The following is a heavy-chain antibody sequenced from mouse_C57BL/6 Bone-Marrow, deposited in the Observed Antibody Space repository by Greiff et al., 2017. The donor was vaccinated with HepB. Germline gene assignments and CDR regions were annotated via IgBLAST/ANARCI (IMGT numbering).Heavy chain of an antibody. D-gene: IGHD2-2*01. CDR3: ARESRGYAGFAY. CDR1: GYTFTSYG. Sequence: VQLQESGAELARPGASVKLSCKASGYTFTSYGIRWVKQRTGQGLEWIGEIYPRSGDTYYNEKFKGKATLTADKSSSTAYMELRSLTSEDSAVYVCARESRGYAGFAYWGQGTLVTVSA. J-gene: IGHJ3*01. V-gene: IGHV1-81*01. CDR2: IYPRSGDT.